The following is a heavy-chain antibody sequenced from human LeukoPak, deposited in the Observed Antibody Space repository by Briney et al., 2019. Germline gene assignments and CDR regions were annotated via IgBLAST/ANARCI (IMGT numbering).Heavy chain of an antibody. CDR1: GFTFSNYE. CDR3: AISASGNLFGS. J-gene: IGHJ5*02. Sequence: GGSLRLSCAASGFTFSNYEMSWVRQAPGKGLEWLSYISHTGRTIYYADSVKGRFSISRDDAKSSVFLQVNSLRDEDTAIYYCAISASGNLFGSWGQGTPVTVSS. D-gene: IGHD4-23*01. CDR2: ISHTGRTI. V-gene: IGHV3-48*03.